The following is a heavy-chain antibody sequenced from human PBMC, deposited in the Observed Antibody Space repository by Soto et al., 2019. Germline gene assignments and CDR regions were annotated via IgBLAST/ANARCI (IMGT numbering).Heavy chain of an antibody. CDR3: ARGGYCSSTSCSGGYYYYYGMDV. CDR1: GYSFTSYW. D-gene: IGHD2-2*01. J-gene: IGHJ6*02. Sequence: GESLKISCKGSGYSFTSYWISWVRQMPGKGLEWMGRIDPSDSYTNYSPSFQGHVTISADKSISTAYLQWSSLKASDTAMYYCARGGYCSSTSCSGGYYYYYGMDVWGQGTTVTVSS. V-gene: IGHV5-10-1*01. CDR2: IDPSDSYT.